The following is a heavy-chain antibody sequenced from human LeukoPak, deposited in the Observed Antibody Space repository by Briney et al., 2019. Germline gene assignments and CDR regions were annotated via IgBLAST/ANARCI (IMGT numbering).Heavy chain of an antibody. CDR1: GYTFTNHG. CDR2: IWFDGSQE. D-gene: IGHD6-6*01. CDR3: ARDLAAARLDS. Sequence: PGRSLRLSCAASGYTFTNHGMHWVRQAPGKGLEWVANIWFDGSQEYYADTVKGRFTISRDISKSTLYLQMNSLRAEDTAVYYCARDLAAARLDSRGQGTLVTVSS. J-gene: IGHJ4*02. V-gene: IGHV3-33*01.